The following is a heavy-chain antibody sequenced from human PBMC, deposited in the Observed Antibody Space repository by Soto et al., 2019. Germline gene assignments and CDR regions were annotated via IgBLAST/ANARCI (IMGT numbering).Heavy chain of an antibody. D-gene: IGHD6-13*01. CDR2: IYYSGST. V-gene: IGHV4-59*01. CDR3: ARGGPPAAAGIGYYYMDV. Sequence: SETLSLTCTVSGGSISSYYWSWIRQPPGKGLEWIGYIYYSGSTNYNPSLKSRVTISVDTSKNQFSLKLSSVTAADTAVYYCARGGPPAAAGIGYYYMDVWGKGTTVTVSS. J-gene: IGHJ6*03. CDR1: GGSISSYY.